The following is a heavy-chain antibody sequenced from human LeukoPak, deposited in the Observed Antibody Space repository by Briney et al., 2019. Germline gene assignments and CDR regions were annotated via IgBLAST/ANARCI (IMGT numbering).Heavy chain of an antibody. V-gene: IGHV3-23*01. D-gene: IGHD6-19*01. Sequence: GGSLRLSCAASGFTFSNSAMSWVRQAPGKGLEWVSTLSGSGITTYYADSVKGRFTISRDNSKNTLYLQMNSLRAEDTAVYYCAKGIYSSGWSYFNYWGHGTLVTVSS. CDR1: GFTFSNSA. CDR3: AKGIYSSGWSYFNY. CDR2: LSGSGITT. J-gene: IGHJ4*01.